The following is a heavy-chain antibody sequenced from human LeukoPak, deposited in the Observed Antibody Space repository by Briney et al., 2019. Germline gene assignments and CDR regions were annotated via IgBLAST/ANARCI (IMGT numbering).Heavy chain of an antibody. CDR3: ARHGHCTNGVCYSNYYYYMDV. Sequence: GESLKISCKGSGYSFTSYWIGWVRQMPGKGLEWMGIIYPDDSDTRYSPSFGGQVIISVDKSISTAYLQWSSLKASDTATYYCARHGHCTNGVCYSNYYYYMDVWGKGTTVTVSS. V-gene: IGHV5-51*01. CDR1: GYSFTSYW. J-gene: IGHJ6*03. CDR2: IYPDDSDT. D-gene: IGHD2-8*01.